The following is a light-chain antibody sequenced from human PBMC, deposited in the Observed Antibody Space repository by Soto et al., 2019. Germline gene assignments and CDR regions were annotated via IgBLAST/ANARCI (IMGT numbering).Light chain of an antibody. CDR3: CSYTRSSTHV. V-gene: IGLV2-14*03. Sequence: QSALTQPASVSGSPGQSITISCTGTSSDVGGYNFVSWYQQHPGKVPKLMIFDGNRRPSGVSDRFSGSKSGNTASLTISGLQAEDEGDYYCCSYTRSSTHVFGSGTKLTVL. CDR1: SSDVGGYNF. J-gene: IGLJ6*01. CDR2: DGN.